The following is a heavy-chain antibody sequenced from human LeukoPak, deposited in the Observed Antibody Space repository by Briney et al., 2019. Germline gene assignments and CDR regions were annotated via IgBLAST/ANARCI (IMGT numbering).Heavy chain of an antibody. CDR1: GGSISSYY. CDR3: ARAPGYYDGSGSSGNYFDY. J-gene: IGHJ4*02. V-gene: IGHV4-59*08. CDR2: IYYSGST. Sequence: TSETLSLTCTVSGGSISSYYWSWIRQPPGKGLEWVGYIYYSGSTNYNPSLKSRVTISVGTSKNQFSLMLISVTAADTAVYYCARAPGYYDGSGSSGNYFDYWGPGTLVTVSS. D-gene: IGHD3-10*01.